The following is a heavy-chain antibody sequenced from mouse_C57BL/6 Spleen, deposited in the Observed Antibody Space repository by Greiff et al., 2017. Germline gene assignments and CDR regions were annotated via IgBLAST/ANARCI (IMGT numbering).Heavy chain of an antibody. D-gene: IGHD3-2*02. Sequence: QVQLKQPGAELVRPGSSVKLSCKASGYTFTSYWLHWVKQRPIQGLEWIGNIDPSDSETHYNQKFKDKATLTVDKSSSTAYTQLSSLTSEDSAVYYCARSTHSSGSDYWGQGTTLTVSS. V-gene: IGHV1-52*01. CDR2: IDPSDSET. J-gene: IGHJ2*01. CDR1: GYTFTSYW. CDR3: ARSTHSSGSDY.